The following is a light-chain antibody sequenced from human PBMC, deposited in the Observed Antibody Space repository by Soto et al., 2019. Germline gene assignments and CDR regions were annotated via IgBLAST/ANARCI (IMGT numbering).Light chain of an antibody. V-gene: IGKV3-11*01. CDR2: DAS. CDR1: QSVSAY. J-gene: IGKJ3*01. Sequence: EVVLTQSPATLSLSPGERATLSCRASQSVSAYLAWYQQKPGQAPRLLIYDASNRATGIPARFTGSGSGTDFTLTISSLEPEDFAVYYCQHRSKGATFGPGTKVDIK. CDR3: QHRSKGAT.